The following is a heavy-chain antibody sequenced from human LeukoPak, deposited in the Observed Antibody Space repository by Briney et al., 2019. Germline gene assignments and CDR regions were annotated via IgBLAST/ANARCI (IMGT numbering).Heavy chain of an antibody. D-gene: IGHD3-22*01. Sequence: GASVKVSCKASGYTFTSYYMHWVRQAPGQGLEWMGIINPSGGSTSYAQKFQGRVTMTRDTSTSTVYMELSSPRSEDTAVYYCARPYYDSSGYSTSIAFDIWGQGTMVTVSS. CDR3: ARPYYDSSGYSTSIAFDI. CDR2: INPSGGST. CDR1: GYTFTSYY. V-gene: IGHV1-46*01. J-gene: IGHJ3*02.